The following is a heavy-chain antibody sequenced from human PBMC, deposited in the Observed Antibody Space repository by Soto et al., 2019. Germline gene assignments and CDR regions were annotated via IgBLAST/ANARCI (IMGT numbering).Heavy chain of an antibody. V-gene: IGHV3-23*01. D-gene: IGHD6-6*01. CDR3: AKDRTLAARLLLYFDS. J-gene: IGHJ4*02. Sequence: GVSLRISCAASGFNCVNYAMSWVRQDPGKGLSWFSSVSGSGDRTFYADSVKGRFTVSRDNSKNTLTLQMNSLRAEDTAIYYCAKDRTLAARLLLYFDSWGQGSPVTVSS. CDR1: GFNCVNYA. CDR2: VSGSGDRT.